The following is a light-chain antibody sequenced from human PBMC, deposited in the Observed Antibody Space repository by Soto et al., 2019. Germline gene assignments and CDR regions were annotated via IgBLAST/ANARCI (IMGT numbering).Light chain of an antibody. CDR2: HVS. CDR3: SSVATSGTLV. J-gene: IGLJ1*01. V-gene: IGLV2-14*01. CDR1: SSDVGGDDS. Sequence: QSVLTQPASVSGSPGQAITISCTGTSSDVGGDDSVSWHQQHPGEAPKLMIFHVSNRPSGVSNRFSGSRSGNTASLTISGLQAEDEAVYFCSSVATSGTLVFGTGTKVT.